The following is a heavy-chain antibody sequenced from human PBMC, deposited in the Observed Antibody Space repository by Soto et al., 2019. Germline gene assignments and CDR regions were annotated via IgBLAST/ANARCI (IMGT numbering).Heavy chain of an antibody. V-gene: IGHV3-33*01. CDR1: GFTFSSYG. CDR3: ARDTSYYDSSGYYVV. D-gene: IGHD3-22*01. CDR2: IWYDGSNK. Sequence: GGSLRLSCAASGFTFSSYGMHWVRQAPGKGLEWVAVIWYDGSNKYYADSVKGRFTISRDNSKNTLYLQMNSLRAEDTAVYYCARDTSYYDSSGYYVVWGQGTTVTVSS. J-gene: IGHJ6*02.